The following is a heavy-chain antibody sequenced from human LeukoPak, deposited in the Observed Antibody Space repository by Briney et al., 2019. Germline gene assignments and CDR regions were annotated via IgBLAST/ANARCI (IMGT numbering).Heavy chain of an antibody. J-gene: IGHJ5*02. V-gene: IGHV1-46*01. CDR2: INPSGGST. Sequence: SVTXSCKASGYTFTSYYMHWVRQAPGQGLEWMGIINPSGGSTSYAQTFQGRVTITRDSSTSTVYMELSSLRSEDTAVYYCARSVATMPWGFDPWGQGTLVTVSS. CDR1: GYTFTSYY. D-gene: IGHD5-12*01. CDR3: ARSVATMPWGFDP.